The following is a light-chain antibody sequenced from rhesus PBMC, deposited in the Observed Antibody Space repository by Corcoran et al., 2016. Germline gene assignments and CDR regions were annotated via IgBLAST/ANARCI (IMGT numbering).Light chain of an antibody. CDR3: QQYYGTPRT. J-gene: IGKJ1*01. CDR2: WAS. CDR1: QSLLYSSNNKNS. Sequence: DIVMTQSPDSLAVSLGERVTINCKSSQSLLYSSNNKNSLAWYQQKPRQFPKLFFFWASTRESGVPNRLIGSGSWADFALTISSMQAEDVAVYYCQQYYGTPRTFGQGTKVEIK. V-gene: IGKV4-1*01.